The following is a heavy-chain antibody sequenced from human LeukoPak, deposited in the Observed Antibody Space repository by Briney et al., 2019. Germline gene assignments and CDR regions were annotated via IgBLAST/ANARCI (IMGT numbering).Heavy chain of an antibody. Sequence: SETLSLTCAVYGGSFSGYYWSWLRQPPGKGLEWIGEINHSGSTNYNPSLKSRVTISVDTSKNQFSLKLSSVTAADTAVYYCARGGLDSSGYYEFDYWGQGTLVTVSS. V-gene: IGHV4-34*01. CDR1: GGSFSGYY. J-gene: IGHJ4*02. D-gene: IGHD3-22*01. CDR3: ARGGLDSSGYYEFDY. CDR2: INHSGST.